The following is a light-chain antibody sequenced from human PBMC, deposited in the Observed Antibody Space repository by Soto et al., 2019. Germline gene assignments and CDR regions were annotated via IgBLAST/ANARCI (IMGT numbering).Light chain of an antibody. J-gene: IGLJ2*01. CDR3: CSYTTSDTVL. V-gene: IGLV2-23*01. CDR1: SSDVGTYDL. CDR2: EVT. Sequence: QSALTQPASVSGSPGQSITISCTGTSSDVGTYDLVSWYQQHPGKAPKVMIYEVTKRPSGASNRFSGSKSGNTASLTISGLQDEDEADYYCCSYTTSDTVLFGGGTQLTVL.